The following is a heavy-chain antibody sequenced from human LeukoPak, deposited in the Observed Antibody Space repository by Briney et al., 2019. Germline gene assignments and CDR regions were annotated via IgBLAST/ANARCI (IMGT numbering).Heavy chain of an antibody. CDR2: ISGSAGNT. V-gene: IGHV3-23*01. J-gene: IGHJ4*02. D-gene: IGHD6-13*01. CDR1: GFTFSRHA. CDR3: AEDRYSSSWIDY. Sequence: GGSLRLSCAASGFTFSRHAMSWVRQAPGKGLEWVSGISGSAGNTYYADSVKGRFTISRDNSKNTLYLQMSSLRAEDTAVYYCAEDRYSSSWIDYWGQGTLVTVSS.